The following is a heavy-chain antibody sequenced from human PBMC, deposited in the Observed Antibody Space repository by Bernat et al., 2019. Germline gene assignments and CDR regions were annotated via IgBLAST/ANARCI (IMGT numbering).Heavy chain of an antibody. CDR2: IYYSGST. V-gene: IGHV4-59*08. CDR3: ASEGYSGYDPFDY. CDR1: GGSISSYY. D-gene: IGHD5-12*01. Sequence: QVQLQESGPGLAKPSETLSLTCTVSGGSISSYYWTWIRQPPGKGLEWIGYIYYSGSTNYNPSLKSRVTISVDTSKNQFSLKLSSVTAADTAVYYCASEGYSGYDPFDYWGQGTLVTVSS. J-gene: IGHJ4*02.